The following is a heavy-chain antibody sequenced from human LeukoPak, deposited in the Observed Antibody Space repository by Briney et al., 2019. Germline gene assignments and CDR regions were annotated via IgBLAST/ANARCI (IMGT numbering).Heavy chain of an antibody. CDR1: GFTFSSYG. CDR2: IWYDGSNK. Sequence: GRSLRLSCAASGFTFSSYGMHWVRQAPGKGLEWVAVIWYDGSNKYYADSVKGRFTSSRDNSKNSLYLQMNSLRAEDTAVYYCAKGGHSYGYADYWGQGTLVTVSS. V-gene: IGHV3-33*06. J-gene: IGHJ4*02. D-gene: IGHD5-18*01. CDR3: AKGGHSYGYADY.